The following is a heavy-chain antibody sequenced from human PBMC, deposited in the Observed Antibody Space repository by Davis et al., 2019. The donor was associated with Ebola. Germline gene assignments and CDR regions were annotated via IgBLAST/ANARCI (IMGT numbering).Heavy chain of an antibody. Sequence: PGGPLRLSCAASGFTFSSYGMHWVRQAPGKGLEWVAVISYDGINKYYADSVKGRFTISRDNSKNTLYLQMNSLRAEDTAVYYCARDPGEWELLFGFDPWGQGTLVTVSS. V-gene: IGHV3-30*03. CDR2: ISYDGINK. J-gene: IGHJ5*02. D-gene: IGHD1-26*01. CDR3: ARDPGEWELLFGFDP. CDR1: GFTFSSYG.